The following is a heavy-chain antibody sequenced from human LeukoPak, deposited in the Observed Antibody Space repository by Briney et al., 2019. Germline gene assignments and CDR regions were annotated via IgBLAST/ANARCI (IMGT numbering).Heavy chain of an antibody. J-gene: IGHJ4*02. D-gene: IGHD6-13*01. CDR1: GFTFSDYY. Sequence: GGSLRLSCAASGFTFSDYYMSWIRQAPGKGLEWVSYISGRDNTIYYADSEKGRLTISRDNANNSLYLQMNSLRAEDTAVYYCARDSPVGTYYFDYWGQGTLVTVSS. CDR3: ARDSPVGTYYFDY. V-gene: IGHV3-11*01. CDR2: ISGRDNTI.